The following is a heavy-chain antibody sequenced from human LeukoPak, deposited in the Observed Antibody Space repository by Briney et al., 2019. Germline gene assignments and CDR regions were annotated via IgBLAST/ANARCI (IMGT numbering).Heavy chain of an antibody. CDR2: ISAYNGNT. CDR3: ARSIAARQRPSFPYDP. V-gene: IGHV1-18*01. D-gene: IGHD6-6*01. J-gene: IGHJ5*02. CDR1: GYTFTSYG. Sequence: ASVKVSCKASGYTFTSYGISWVRQAPGQGLEWMGWISAYNGNTNYAQKLQGRVTMTTDTSTSTAYMELRSLRSDDTAVYYCARSIAARQRPSFPYDPWGQGTLVTVSS.